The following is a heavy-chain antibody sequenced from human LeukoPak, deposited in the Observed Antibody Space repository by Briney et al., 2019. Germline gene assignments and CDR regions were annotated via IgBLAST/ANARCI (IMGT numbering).Heavy chain of an antibody. CDR1: ILTFSNYW. J-gene: IGHJ4*02. Sequence: GGSLRLSCAGSILTFSNYWIHWVRQVPGKGLLWVARINSAGAGIVYADSVEGRFTISRDNAKNTVYLQMNSLRPEDTAVYYCVADSGNRSGGDFWGQGALVTVSS. CDR2: INSAGAGI. D-gene: IGHD1-26*01. V-gene: IGHV3-74*01. CDR3: VADSGNRSGGDF.